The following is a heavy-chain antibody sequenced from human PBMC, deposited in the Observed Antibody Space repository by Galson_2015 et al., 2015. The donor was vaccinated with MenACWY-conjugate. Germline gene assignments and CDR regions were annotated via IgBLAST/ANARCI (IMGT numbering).Heavy chain of an antibody. Sequence: SLRLSCAASGFTFSSYGMHWVRQAPGKGLEWVAVIWYDGSNKYYADSVKGRFTISRDNSKNTLYLQMNSLRAEDTAVYYCALTTYNYYDSSGRSDYYGMDVWGRGTLVTVSS. D-gene: IGHD3-22*01. CDR1: GFTFSSYG. CDR3: ALTTYNYYDSSGRSDYYGMDV. CDR2: IWYDGSNK. J-gene: IGHJ2*01. V-gene: IGHV3-33*01.